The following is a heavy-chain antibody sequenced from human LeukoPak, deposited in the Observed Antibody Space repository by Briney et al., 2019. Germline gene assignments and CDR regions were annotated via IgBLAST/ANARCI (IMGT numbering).Heavy chain of an antibody. Sequence: SETLSLTCAVYGGSFSGYYWSWIRQPPGKGLEWIGEINHSGSTNYNPSLKSRVTISVDTSKSQFSLKLSSVTAADTAVYYCARKDHHRSRIVVVQKGVFDYWGQGTLVTVSS. V-gene: IGHV4-34*01. CDR2: INHSGST. J-gene: IGHJ4*02. D-gene: IGHD3-22*01. CDR3: ARKDHHRSRIVVVQKGVFDY. CDR1: GGSFSGYY.